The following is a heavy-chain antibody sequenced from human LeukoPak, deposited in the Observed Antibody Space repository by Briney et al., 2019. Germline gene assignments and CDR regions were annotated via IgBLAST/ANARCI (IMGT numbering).Heavy chain of an antibody. CDR2: ISYDGSNK. J-gene: IGHJ4*02. V-gene: IGHV3-30*04. CDR3: ASGVDYFDY. CDR1: GFTFSTYA. D-gene: IGHD2-8*01. Sequence: GGSLRLSCAASGFTFSTYAMHWARQAPGKGPEWVAVISYDGSNKYYADSVKGRFTISRDNSKNTLYLQMNSLRAEDTAVYYCASGVDYFDYWGQGTLVTVSS.